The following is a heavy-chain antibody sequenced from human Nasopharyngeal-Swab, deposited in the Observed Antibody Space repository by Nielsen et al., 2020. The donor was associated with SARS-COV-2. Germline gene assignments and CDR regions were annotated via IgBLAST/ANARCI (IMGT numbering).Heavy chain of an antibody. CDR1: GYTFTNYG. CDR2: INPNSGGT. CDR3: ARGGAAAGLELGVY. Sequence: ASVKVSCKASGYTFTNYGISWVRQSPGQGLEWMGWINPNSGGTNYAQKFQGWVTMTRDTSISTAYMELSRLRSDDTAVYYCARGGAAAGLELGVYWGQGTLVTVSS. V-gene: IGHV1-2*04. J-gene: IGHJ4*02. D-gene: IGHD6-13*01.